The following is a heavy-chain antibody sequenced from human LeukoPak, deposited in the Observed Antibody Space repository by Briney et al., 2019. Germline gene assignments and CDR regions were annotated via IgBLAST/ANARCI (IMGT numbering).Heavy chain of an antibody. J-gene: IGHJ4*02. CDR3: ARDGHGGYYFDY. CDR1: GFDFSGYA. V-gene: IGHV3-21*01. Sequence: PGGSLRLSCAASGFDFSGYAMSWVRQAPGKGLEWVSSISSSGTYVHYADSVKGRFTISRDNAKNSLYLQMISLRAEDTAVYYCARDGHGGYYFDYGGQGTLVTVSS. CDR2: ISSSGTYV. D-gene: IGHD2-15*01.